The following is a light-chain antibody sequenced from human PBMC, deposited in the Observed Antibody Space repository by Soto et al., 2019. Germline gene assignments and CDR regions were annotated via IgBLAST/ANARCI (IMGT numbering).Light chain of an antibody. V-gene: IGKV3-20*01. CDR3: QQYGGSPRT. CDR1: QTVLNY. Sequence: EIVLTQSPGTLSLSPGERATLSCRASQTVLNYLGWYQQKPGQAPRLLIYEASTSATGIPDRFSGSGSGTDFTLIISRLEPVDFAVYYCQQYGGSPRTFGQGTKVEIK. J-gene: IGKJ1*01. CDR2: EAS.